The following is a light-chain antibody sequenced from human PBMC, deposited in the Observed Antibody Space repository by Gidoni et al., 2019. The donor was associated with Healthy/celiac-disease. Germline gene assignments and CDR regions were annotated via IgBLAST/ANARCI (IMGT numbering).Light chain of an antibody. CDR2: WAS. J-gene: IGKJ2*01. CDR3: QQGYSTPYT. V-gene: IGKV4-1*01. CDR1: QSVLYSSNNKNY. Sequence: DTVMTQSPDSLAVSLGERATINCKSSQSVLYSSNNKNYVAWYQQKPGQPPKLLIDWASTRESRVPERCSSSGSGEDFTLTSSSLQDEDVAVYCCQQGYSTPYTFGQGTKLEIK.